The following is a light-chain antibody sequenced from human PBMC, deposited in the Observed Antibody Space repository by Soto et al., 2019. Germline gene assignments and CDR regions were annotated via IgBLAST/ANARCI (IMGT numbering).Light chain of an antibody. CDR1: QSISSW. Sequence: DIQMTQSPSTLSASVGDRVTITCRASQSISSWLAWYQQKPGKAPKLLISKASSLESGVPSRFSGSGSGTEFTLTISSLQPDDFATYYCQQYNNYPWTFGKGTKVEIK. V-gene: IGKV1-5*03. J-gene: IGKJ1*01. CDR3: QQYNNYPWT. CDR2: KAS.